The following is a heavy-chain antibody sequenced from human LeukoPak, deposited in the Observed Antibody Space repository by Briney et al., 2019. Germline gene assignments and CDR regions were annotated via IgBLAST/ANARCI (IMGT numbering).Heavy chain of an antibody. Sequence: SQTLSLTCTVSGGSISSGGYYWSWIRQPPGKGLEWIGYIYHSGSTYYNPSLKSRVAISVDKSKNQFSLKLSSVTAADTAVYYCARTRIYSSSWYRWFDPWGQGTLVTVSS. CDR3: ARTRIYSSSWYRWFDP. CDR1: GGSISSGGYY. CDR2: IYHSGST. J-gene: IGHJ5*02. D-gene: IGHD6-13*01. V-gene: IGHV4-30-2*01.